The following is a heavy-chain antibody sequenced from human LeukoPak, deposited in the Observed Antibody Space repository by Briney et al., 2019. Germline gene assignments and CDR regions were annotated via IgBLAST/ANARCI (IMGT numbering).Heavy chain of an antibody. CDR3: ARAVYYRNYFDY. Sequence: SETLSLTCTVSRDSNRSGGYYWRWIRQHRGKGRVSIVFISLSGTTFFTPSLRSRVSISVDTSTNQFSLKLTSVTAAHAAVYYCARAVYYRNYFDYWGQGILVTVSS. V-gene: IGHV4-31*03. CDR1: RDSNRSGGYY. J-gene: IGHJ4*02. CDR2: ISLSGTT. D-gene: IGHD3-10*01.